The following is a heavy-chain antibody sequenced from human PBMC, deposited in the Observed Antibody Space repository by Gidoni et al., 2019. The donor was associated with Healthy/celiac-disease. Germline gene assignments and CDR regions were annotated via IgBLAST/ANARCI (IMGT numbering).Heavy chain of an antibody. CDR2: ISGSGGST. D-gene: IGHD3-9*01. Sequence: EVQLLEAGGGLVQPGGSLRLACAASGVTFSSYAMSRVRPAPGKGLEWVSAISGSGGSTYYADSVKGRFTISRDNSKNTLYLQMISLRAEDTAVYYCAKNWRYFDWGFDPWGQGTLVTVSS. V-gene: IGHV3-23*01. CDR1: GVTFSSYA. J-gene: IGHJ5*02. CDR3: AKNWRYFDWGFDP.